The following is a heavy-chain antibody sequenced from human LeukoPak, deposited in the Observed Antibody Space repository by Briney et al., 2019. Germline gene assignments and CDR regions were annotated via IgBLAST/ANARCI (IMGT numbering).Heavy chain of an antibody. CDR2: ISSSSSYI. Sequence: GGSLRLSCAASGFTFSSYSRNWVRQAPGKGLEWVSSISSSSSYIYYADSVKGRFTISRDNAKNSLYLQMNSLRAEDTAVYYCARVGGLNYGLFTESLDYWGQGTLVTVSS. D-gene: IGHD3-10*01. CDR3: ARVGGLNYGLFTESLDY. CDR1: GFTFSSYS. J-gene: IGHJ4*02. V-gene: IGHV3-21*01.